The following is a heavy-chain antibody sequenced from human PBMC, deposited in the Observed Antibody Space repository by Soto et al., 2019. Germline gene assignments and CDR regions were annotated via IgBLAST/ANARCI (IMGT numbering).Heavy chain of an antibody. J-gene: IGHJ4*02. CDR3: ARKSYFDS. CDR2: IYYGGTT. V-gene: IGHV4-59*08. Sequence: SETLSLTCTVSGGSISGYFWSWIRQPPGKGPEWIGYIYYGGTTNYSPSLKSRVTISVDTSKNQFSLKLNSVTAADTAVYYCARKSYFDSWGQGTLVTVSS. CDR1: GGSISGYF.